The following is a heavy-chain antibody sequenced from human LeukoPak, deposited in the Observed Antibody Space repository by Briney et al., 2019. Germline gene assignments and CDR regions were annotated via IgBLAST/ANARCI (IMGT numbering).Heavy chain of an antibody. Sequence: ASVKVSCKTSGYSFTDYYMHWVRQAPGQGLEWMGWINPNSGGTSAAQKFQGRVTITRDTSITSVYMEVSWLTSDDTAIYYCARADRLHGGPYLIGPWGQGTLVTVSS. CDR2: INPNSGGT. V-gene: IGHV1-2*02. CDR1: GYSFTDYY. CDR3: ARADRLHGGPYLIGP. J-gene: IGHJ5*02. D-gene: IGHD2-21*01.